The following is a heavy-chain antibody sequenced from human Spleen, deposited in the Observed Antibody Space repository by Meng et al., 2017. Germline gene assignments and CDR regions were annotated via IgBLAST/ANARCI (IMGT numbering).Heavy chain of an antibody. CDR2: ISYDGSNI. D-gene: IGHD3-10*01. CDR3: ARDRITMVRGGAHWFDP. CDR1: GFIFSNYV. J-gene: IGHJ5*02. Sequence: GESLKISCAASGFIFSNYVIHWVRQPPGKGLEWVAVISYDGSNIYYADSVRGRFTISRDNSKNTLYLQMNSLRAEDTAVYYCARDRITMVRGGAHWFDPWGQGTLVTVSS. V-gene: IGHV3-30*04.